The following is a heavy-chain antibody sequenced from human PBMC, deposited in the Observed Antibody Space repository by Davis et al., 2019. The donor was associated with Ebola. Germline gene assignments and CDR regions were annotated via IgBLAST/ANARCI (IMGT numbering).Heavy chain of an antibody. Sequence: GESLKISCAASGFTFSTYVMFWVRQAPGKGLEWVSTFRGSDGNTYYADSMKGRFTISGDSSKNILYLQMNILTDEDTAVYYCARKEKAASGSPYDFDYWGQGTLVVVSS. J-gene: IGHJ4*02. CDR3: ARKEKAASGSPYDFDY. CDR2: FRGSDGNT. CDR1: GFTFSTYV. D-gene: IGHD3-10*01. V-gene: IGHV3-23*01.